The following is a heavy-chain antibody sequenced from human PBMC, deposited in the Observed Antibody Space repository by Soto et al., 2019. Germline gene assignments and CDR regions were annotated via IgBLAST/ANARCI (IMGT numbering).Heavy chain of an antibody. CDR2: IKSDASDK. V-gene: IGHV3-7*01. J-gene: IGHJ5*02. CDR3: ARGTTENFGTTWFDP. Sequence: GGSLRLSCAASGFTYSTYWMNWVRQAPGKGLEWVASIKSDASDKYYVDAVRGRFTISRDNAKNSLYLQMNTLRAEDTAVYYCARGTTENFGTTWFDPWGQGPLVTVSS. D-gene: IGHD1-1*01. CDR1: GFTYSTYW.